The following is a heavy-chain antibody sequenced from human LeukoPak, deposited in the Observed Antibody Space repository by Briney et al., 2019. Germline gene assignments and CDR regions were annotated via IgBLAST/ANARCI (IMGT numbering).Heavy chain of an antibody. D-gene: IGHD6-25*01. CDR3: ATKTAADEVYFDY. CDR1: GISFSRHG. J-gene: IGHJ4*02. V-gene: IGHV3-30*03. Sequence: GGSLRLSCAASGISFSRHGMNWVRQAPGKGLEWVATISYDGSDKYYADSVKGRFIISRDNAKNSLYLQMNSLRADDTAIYYCATKTAADEVYFDYWGQGSLVTVSS. CDR2: ISYDGSDK.